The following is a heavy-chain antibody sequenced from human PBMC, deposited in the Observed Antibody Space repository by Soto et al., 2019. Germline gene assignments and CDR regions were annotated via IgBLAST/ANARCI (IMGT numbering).Heavy chain of an antibody. J-gene: IGHJ1*01. Sequence: QVQLVESGGDLVQPGRSLRLSCAASGLSFSTSIMHWVRQTPGKGLEWIAVISGDATSKMYIDSLKGRFTISRDNSKNTLSLEMNSLTAEDTAGYYGAREEDSRGHAGTFQHWGQGTLVTVSA. CDR1: GLSFSTSI. CDR2: ISGDATSK. D-gene: IGHD3-22*01. CDR3: AREEDSRGHAGTFQH. V-gene: IGHV3-30-3*01.